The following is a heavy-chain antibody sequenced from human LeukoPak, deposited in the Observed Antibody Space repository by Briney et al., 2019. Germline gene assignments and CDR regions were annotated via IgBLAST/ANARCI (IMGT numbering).Heavy chain of an antibody. CDR2: INPSGDFT. CDR1: GYTFNSYY. Sequence: ASVKVSCKASGYTFNSYYMHWVRQAPGQGLEWMGIINPSGDFTSYAQKFQGRVTMTKDTSISTAYMELSSLRSDDTAVYYCAYGYCSSTSCPLFDPWGQGTLVTVSS. CDR3: AYGYCSSTSCPLFDP. D-gene: IGHD2-2*01. V-gene: IGHV1-46*02. J-gene: IGHJ5*02.